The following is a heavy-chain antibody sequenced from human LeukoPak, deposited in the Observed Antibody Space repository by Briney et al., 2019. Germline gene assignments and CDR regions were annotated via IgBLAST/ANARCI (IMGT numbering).Heavy chain of an antibody. Sequence: GGSLRLSCEASGFTFSRYWMHWVRQAPGKGLVWVSRIKSDGKTDYADSVKGRFTISRDNAKNTVSLQMDSLRAEDTGVYYCARAPSEVGGYYPEYFRHWGQGTLVTVSS. D-gene: IGHD3-22*01. J-gene: IGHJ1*01. V-gene: IGHV3-74*01. CDR3: ARAPSEVGGYYPEYFRH. CDR1: GFTFSRYW. CDR2: IKSDGKT.